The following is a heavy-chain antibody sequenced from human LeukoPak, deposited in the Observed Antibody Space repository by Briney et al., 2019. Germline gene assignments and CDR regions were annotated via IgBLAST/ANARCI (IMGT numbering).Heavy chain of an antibody. Sequence: GGSLRLSCEASGFTFSRYWMHWVRQAPGKGLVWVSRIKSDGKTDYADSVKGRFTISRDNAKNTVSLQMDSLRAEDTGVYYCARAPSEVGGYYPEYFRHWGQGTLVTVSS. D-gene: IGHD3-22*01. J-gene: IGHJ1*01. V-gene: IGHV3-74*01. CDR3: ARAPSEVGGYYPEYFRH. CDR1: GFTFSRYW. CDR2: IKSDGKT.